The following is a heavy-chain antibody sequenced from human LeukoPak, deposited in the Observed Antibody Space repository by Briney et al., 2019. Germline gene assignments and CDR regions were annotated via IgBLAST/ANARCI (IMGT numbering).Heavy chain of an antibody. V-gene: IGHV1-18*01. Sequence: ASVKVSCKASGYTFTSYGISWVRQAPGQGLEWMGWISAYNGNTNYAQKLQGRVTMTTDTSTSTAYMELRSLRSDDTAVYYCARYCSGGSCYRTLFDYWGQGTLVTVSS. CDR2: ISAYNGNT. CDR1: GYTFTSYG. CDR3: ARYCSGGSCYRTLFDY. D-gene: IGHD2-15*01. J-gene: IGHJ4*02.